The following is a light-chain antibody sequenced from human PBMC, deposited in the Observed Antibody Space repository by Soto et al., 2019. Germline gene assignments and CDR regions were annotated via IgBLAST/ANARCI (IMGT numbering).Light chain of an antibody. CDR2: GAS. CDR1: QSVSSN. Sequence: EIGVKKSPATLSVSPGERATLSCRASQSVSSNLAWYQQKPGQAPRLLIYGASSRATGIPDRFSGSGSGTDFTLTISRLEPEDFAVYYCQQYGSSPITFGQGTRLAI. CDR3: QQYGSSPIT. J-gene: IGKJ5*01. V-gene: IGKV3-20*01.